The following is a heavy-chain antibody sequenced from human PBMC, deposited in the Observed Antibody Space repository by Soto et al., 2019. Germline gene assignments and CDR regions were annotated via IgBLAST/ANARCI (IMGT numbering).Heavy chain of an antibody. V-gene: IGHV1-18*01. J-gene: IGHJ5*02. D-gene: IGHD6-13*01. Sequence: ASVKVSCKASGYTFTSYGISWVRQAPGQGLEWMGWISAYNGNTNYAQKLQGRVTMTTDTSTSTAYMELRSLRSNDTAVYYCARGSVAAAGRYNWFDPWGQGTLVTVSS. CDR2: ISAYNGNT. CDR1: GYTFTSYG. CDR3: ARGSVAAAGRYNWFDP.